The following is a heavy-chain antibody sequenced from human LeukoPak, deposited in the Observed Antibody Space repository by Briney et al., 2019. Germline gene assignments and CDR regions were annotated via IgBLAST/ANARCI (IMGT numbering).Heavy chain of an antibody. V-gene: IGHV3-74*01. CDR3: AKGYYDYVWGSYYFDY. CDR2: INSDGSST. Sequence: GGSLRLSCAASGFTFSSYWMHWVRQAPGKGLVWVSRINSDGSSTSYADSVKGRFTISRDNSRDTLYLQMNSLRAEDTAVYYRAKGYYDYVWGSYYFDYWGQGTLVTVSS. J-gene: IGHJ4*02. CDR1: GFTFSSYW. D-gene: IGHD3-16*01.